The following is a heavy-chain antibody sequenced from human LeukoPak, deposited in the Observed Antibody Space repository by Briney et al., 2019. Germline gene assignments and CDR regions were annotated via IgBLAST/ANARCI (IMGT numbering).Heavy chain of an antibody. J-gene: IGHJ3*02. CDR2: INQDGTKK. D-gene: IGHD6-13*01. V-gene: IGHV3-7*01. CDR3: ARDTSPSSRSSYFDALDM. CDR1: GFTFRNDW. Sequence: GGSLRLSCATSGFTFRNDWVTWVRQAQGKGLEWVANINQDGTKKNYVDSVKGRFTISRDNTKNSLFPQMNSLRAEDTAIYYCARDTSPSSRSSYFDALDMWGQGTMVTVSS.